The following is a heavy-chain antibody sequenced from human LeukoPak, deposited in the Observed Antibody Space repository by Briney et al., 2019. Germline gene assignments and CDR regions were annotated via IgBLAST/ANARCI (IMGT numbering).Heavy chain of an antibody. CDR1: GGSISSYY. CDR2: IYYSGST. CDR3: ARDLGYSSSWYGEPYAFDI. J-gene: IGHJ3*02. V-gene: IGHV4-59*01. D-gene: IGHD6-13*01. Sequence: SETLSLTCTVSGGSISSYYWSWIRQPPGKGLEWIGYIYYSGSTNYNPSLKSRVTISVDTSKNQFSLKLSSVTAADTAVYYCARDLGYSSSWYGEPYAFDIWGQGTMVTVSS.